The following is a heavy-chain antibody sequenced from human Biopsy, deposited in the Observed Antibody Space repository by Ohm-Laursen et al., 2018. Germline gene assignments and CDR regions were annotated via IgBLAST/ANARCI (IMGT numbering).Heavy chain of an antibody. Sequence: TLSLTCTVSGGSISRDYWAWIRQPPGKGLQRIGYTYYSGSTNYNPSLDSRVTIAADTSKDQFSLRLTSVTAADTAVYYCLRSNYHYYGFDVWGQGTTVTVFS. J-gene: IGHJ6*02. V-gene: IGHV4-59*01. CDR1: GGSISRDY. CDR3: LRSNYHYYGFDV. CDR2: TYYSGST.